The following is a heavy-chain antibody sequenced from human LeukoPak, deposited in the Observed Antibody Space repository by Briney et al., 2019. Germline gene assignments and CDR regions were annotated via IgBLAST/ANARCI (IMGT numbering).Heavy chain of an antibody. V-gene: IGHV3-48*01. D-gene: IGHD2-15*01. J-gene: IGHJ4*02. CDR2: ISSSSSTI. CDR1: GFTFSSYS. Sequence: GGSLRLSCAASGFTFSSYSMNWVRQAPGKGLEWVSYISSSSSTIYYADSVKGRFTISRDNAKDSLYLQMNSLRAEDTAVYYCARDKGDCSGGSCYFDYWGQGTLVTVSS. CDR3: ARDKGDCSGGSCYFDY.